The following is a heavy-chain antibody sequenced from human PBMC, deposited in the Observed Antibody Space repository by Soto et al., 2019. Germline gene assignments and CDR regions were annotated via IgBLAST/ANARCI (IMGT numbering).Heavy chain of an antibody. CDR3: STSVYCSTTRCYYYYGLDV. V-gene: IGHV1-69*01. D-gene: IGHD2-2*01. Sequence: QVQLVQSGAEVKKPGSSVKVSCKVSGGTFSSHSINWVRQAPGQGPEWMGGIIPIFGTENYAQKFQGRVPITADESTSTAYMELSRLTSEDTALYYCSTSVYCSTTRCYYYYGLDVWGQGTTVIVSS. J-gene: IGHJ6*02. CDR1: GGTFSSHS. CDR2: IIPIFGTE.